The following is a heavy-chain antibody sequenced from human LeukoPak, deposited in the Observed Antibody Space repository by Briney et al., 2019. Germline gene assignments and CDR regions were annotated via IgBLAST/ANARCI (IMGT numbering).Heavy chain of an antibody. CDR1: GGSISSSSYY. CDR2: IYYSGST. D-gene: IGHD4-17*01. CDR3: ARITPVTYYYYYYMDV. Sequence: SETLSLTCTVSGGSISSSSYYWGWLRQPPGRGLEWVGSIYYSGSTYYSPSLRSRVTISVDTSKNQFSLKLSSVTAADTAVYYCARITPVTYYYYYYMDVWGKGTTVTISS. J-gene: IGHJ6*03. V-gene: IGHV4-39*01.